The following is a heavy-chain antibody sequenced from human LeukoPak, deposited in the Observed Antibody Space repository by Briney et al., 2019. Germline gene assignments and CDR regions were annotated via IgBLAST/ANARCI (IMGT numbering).Heavy chain of an antibody. J-gene: IGHJ4*02. D-gene: IGHD6-25*01. CDR3: AREGGFYRPLDY. Sequence: SSETLSLTCDVSGGSVTSTNWWPWFRQPPGKGLEWIGEVHLDGRTNYNPSLKSRLVMSADLPENHISLKLTSVTAADTAVYYCAREGGFYRPLDYSGQGTLVTVSS. V-gene: IGHV4-4*02. CDR1: GGSVTSTNW. CDR2: VHLDGRT.